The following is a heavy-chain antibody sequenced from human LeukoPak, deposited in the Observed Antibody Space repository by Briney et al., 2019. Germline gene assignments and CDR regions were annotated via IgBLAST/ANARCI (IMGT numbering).Heavy chain of an antibody. CDR1: GFTFSSYS. D-gene: IGHD1-26*01. CDR2: ISSSSSYI. CDR3: ARVRLGGSYDAFDI. Sequence: GGSLRLSCAASGFTFSSYSMNWVRQAPGKGLEWVSSISSSSSYIYYADSVKGRFTISRDNAKNSLYLQMNSLRAEDTAVYYCARVRLGGSYDAFDIWGQGTMVTVSS. V-gene: IGHV3-21*01. J-gene: IGHJ3*02.